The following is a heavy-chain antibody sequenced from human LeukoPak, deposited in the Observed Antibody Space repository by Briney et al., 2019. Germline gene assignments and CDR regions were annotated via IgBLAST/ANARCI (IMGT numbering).Heavy chain of an antibody. CDR3: ARAAGNTYAMDV. Sequence: PGGSLRLSCAASGFAFSRYLMHWVCHAPRKGLVWVSRIQTDEKDTTYADSVKGRFTISRDNAKNTLYLQMDSLRVDEDTAVYYCARAAGNTYAMDVWGKGTTVTVSS. J-gene: IGHJ6*03. CDR1: GFAFSRYL. CDR2: IQTDEKDT. V-gene: IGHV3-74*03. D-gene: IGHD2/OR15-2a*01.